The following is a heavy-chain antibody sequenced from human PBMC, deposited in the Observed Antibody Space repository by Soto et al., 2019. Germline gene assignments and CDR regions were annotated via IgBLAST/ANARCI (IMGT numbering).Heavy chain of an antibody. CDR2: IIPILGIA. Sequence: QVQLVQSGAEVKKPGSSVKVSCKASGGTFSSYTISWVRQAPGQGLEWMGRIIPILGIANYAQKFQGRGTITADKSTSTAYMELSSLRSEDTAVYYCARDRGIAAAGNRNWGQGTLVTVSS. CDR1: GGTFSSYT. J-gene: IGHJ4*02. D-gene: IGHD6-13*01. CDR3: ARDRGIAAAGNRN. V-gene: IGHV1-69*08.